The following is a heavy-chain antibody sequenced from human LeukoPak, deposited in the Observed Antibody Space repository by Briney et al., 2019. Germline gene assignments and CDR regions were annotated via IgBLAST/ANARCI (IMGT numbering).Heavy chain of an antibody. V-gene: IGHV3-43D*03. Sequence: GGSLRLSCAASGFTFDDYAMHWVRQAPGKGLEWVSLISWDGGSTYYADSVKGRFTISRDNSKKSLYLQMNSLRAEDTAVYYCARDPPGLASDAFDIWGQGTMVTVSS. D-gene: IGHD6-19*01. J-gene: IGHJ3*02. CDR3: ARDPPGLASDAFDI. CDR2: ISWDGGST. CDR1: GFTFDDYA.